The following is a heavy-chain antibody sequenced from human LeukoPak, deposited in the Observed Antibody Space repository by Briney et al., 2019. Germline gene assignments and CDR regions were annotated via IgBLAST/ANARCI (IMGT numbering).Heavy chain of an antibody. CDR3: AKDLYYDLLMGTFDH. CDR1: GGSISSSN. V-gene: IGHV3-23*01. D-gene: IGHD3-9*01. J-gene: IGHJ4*02. CDR2: ISGSGGAI. Sequence: ETLSLTCAVSGGSISSSNWWSWVRQPPGKGLEWVSAISGSGGAIDYADSVKGRFTISRDNSKNTMDLQMNSLRAEDTAVYYCAKDLYYDLLMGTFDHWGQGTLVTVSS.